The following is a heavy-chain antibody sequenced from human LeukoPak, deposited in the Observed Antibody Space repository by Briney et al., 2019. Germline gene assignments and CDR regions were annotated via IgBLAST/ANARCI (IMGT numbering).Heavy chain of an antibody. Sequence: QAGGSLRLSCAASGFTFSSYAMTWVRQAPGKGLEWVSTISGSGDSTYYADSVKGRFTISRDNSKNTLYLQMNSLRAEDTAVYYCARDLDDYGLHLWGQGTLVTVSS. CDR1: GFTFSSYA. V-gene: IGHV3-23*01. J-gene: IGHJ5*02. CDR3: ARDLDDYGLHL. CDR2: ISGSGDST. D-gene: IGHD3-16*01.